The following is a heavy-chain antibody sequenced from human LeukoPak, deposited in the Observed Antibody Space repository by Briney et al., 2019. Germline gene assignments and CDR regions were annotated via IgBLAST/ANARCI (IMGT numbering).Heavy chain of an antibody. CDR2: IKSKTDGGTT. CDR3: TTGGYGGQFDY. V-gene: IGHV3-15*01. D-gene: IGHD5-12*01. J-gene: IGHJ4*02. Sequence: KTGGSLRLSCAASGFAFSNAWMSWVRQAPGKGLEWDGRIKSKTDGGTTDYAAPVKGRFTISRDDSKNTLYLQMNSLKTEDTAVYYCTTGGYGGQFDYWGQGTLVTVSS. CDR1: GFAFSNAW.